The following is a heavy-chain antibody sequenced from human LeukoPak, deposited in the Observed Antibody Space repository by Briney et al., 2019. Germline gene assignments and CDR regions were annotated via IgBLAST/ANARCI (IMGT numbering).Heavy chain of an antibody. CDR3: ARQCRSTSCYFEFDP. V-gene: IGHV1-69*04. Sequence: SVKVSCKASGGTFSSYAISWVRQAPGQGLEWMERIIPIFGIANYAQKFQGRVTITADKSTNTAYMELSSLRSEDTAVYYCARQCRSTSCYFEFDPWGQGTLVTVSS. CDR1: GGTFSSYA. D-gene: IGHD2-2*01. CDR2: IIPIFGIA. J-gene: IGHJ5*02.